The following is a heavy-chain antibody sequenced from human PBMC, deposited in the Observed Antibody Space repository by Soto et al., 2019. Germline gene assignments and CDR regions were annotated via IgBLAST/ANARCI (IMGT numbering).Heavy chain of an antibody. CDR1: GGSISSSSYY. CDR3: ARLLESITIFGVVSRPTSYFDY. D-gene: IGHD3-3*01. J-gene: IGHJ4*02. V-gene: IGHV4-39*01. CDR2: IYYSGST. Sequence: SETLSLTCTVSGGSISSSSYYWGWIRQPPGKGLEWIGSIYYSGSTYYNPSLKSRVTISVDTSKNQFSLKLGSVTAADTAVYYCARLLESITIFGVVSRPTSYFDYWGQGTLVTVSS.